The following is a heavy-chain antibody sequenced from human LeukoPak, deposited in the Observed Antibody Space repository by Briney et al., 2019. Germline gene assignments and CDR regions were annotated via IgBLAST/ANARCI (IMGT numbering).Heavy chain of an antibody. D-gene: IGHD5-18*01. J-gene: IGHJ5*02. CDR2: IRSKGHGGTT. V-gene: IGHV3-49*03. Sequence: PGRSLRLSXTGSGFTFGDYYINWLRQAPGKGPEWVGFIRSKGHGGTTEYAASVKGRFTISRDDSKSIAYLQMNSLKTDDTALYYCSGHRHSFNWFDPWGQGTLVTVSS. CDR1: GFTFGDYY. CDR3: SGHRHSFNWFDP.